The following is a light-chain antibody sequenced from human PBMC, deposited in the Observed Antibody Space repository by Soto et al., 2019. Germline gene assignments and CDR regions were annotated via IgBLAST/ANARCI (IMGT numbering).Light chain of an antibody. CDR1: QSISNW. CDR2: DAS. Sequence: DIQMTQSPSTLSASVGDRVNITCRASQSISNWLAWYQQKPGKAPKLLIHDASTLDRGVPSRFSGSGSGTEFTLSISSLQTDDFATYYCQHSGTFGQGTKVEIK. J-gene: IGKJ1*01. V-gene: IGKV1-5*01. CDR3: QHSGT.